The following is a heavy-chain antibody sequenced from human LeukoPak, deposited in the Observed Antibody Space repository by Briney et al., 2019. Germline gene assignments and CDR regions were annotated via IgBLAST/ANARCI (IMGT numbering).Heavy chain of an antibody. CDR2: ISYDGSNK. CDR1: GFTFSSYA. Sequence: GGSLRLSCAASGFTFSSYAMHWVRQAPGKGLEWVAVISYDGSNKYYADSVKGRFTISRDNSKNTPYLQMNSLRAEDTAVYYCARDRGRYCSSTSCYTTGIYYYYGMDVWGQGTTVTVSS. CDR3: ARDRGRYCSSTSCYTTGIYYYYGMDV. D-gene: IGHD2-2*02. V-gene: IGHV3-30-3*01. J-gene: IGHJ6*02.